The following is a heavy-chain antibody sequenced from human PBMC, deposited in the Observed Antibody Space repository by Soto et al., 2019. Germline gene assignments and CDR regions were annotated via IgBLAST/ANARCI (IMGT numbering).Heavy chain of an antibody. CDR2: IYYSGGT. CDR1: GGSVNSNSYS. V-gene: IGHV4-39*01. J-gene: IGHJ4*02. Sequence: SETLSLTCTVSGGSVNSNSYSWGWIRQPPGKGLEWIGSIYYSGGTFYNPSLKSRVTISVDTSKNQFSLKLSSVTAADTAVYYCATFYGDYVSYWGQGTLVTVSS. D-gene: IGHD4-17*01. CDR3: ATFYGDYVSY.